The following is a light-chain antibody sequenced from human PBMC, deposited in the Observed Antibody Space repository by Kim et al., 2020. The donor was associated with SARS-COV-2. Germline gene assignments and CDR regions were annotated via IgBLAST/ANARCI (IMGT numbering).Light chain of an antibody. J-gene: IGKJ2*01. CDR3: QQTFNTPYT. Sequence: DILMTQSPPSLSASVGDIVTITCRTSQNIGTYVTWYQQKPGKAPQFLLYAAATLQSGLPSRFSGSGSGTDFSLTISGLQPDDIATYFCQQTFNTPYTFGQGTKLEI. CDR2: AAA. CDR1: QNIGTY. V-gene: IGKV1-39*01.